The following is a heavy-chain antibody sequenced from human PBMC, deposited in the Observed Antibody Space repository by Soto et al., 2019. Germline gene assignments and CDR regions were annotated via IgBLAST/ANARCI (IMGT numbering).Heavy chain of an antibody. Sequence: QVQLVESGGGVVQPGWSLRLSCAASGFTFSSYAMHWVRQAPGKGLEWVAVISYDGSNKYYADSVKGRFTISRDNSKNTLYLQMNSLRAEDTAVYYCAREVGYVGIRVGVDYYGMDVWGQGTTVTVSS. V-gene: IGHV3-30-3*01. J-gene: IGHJ6*02. CDR2: ISYDGSNK. CDR1: GFTFSSYA. CDR3: AREVGYVGIRVGVDYYGMDV. D-gene: IGHD3-10*01.